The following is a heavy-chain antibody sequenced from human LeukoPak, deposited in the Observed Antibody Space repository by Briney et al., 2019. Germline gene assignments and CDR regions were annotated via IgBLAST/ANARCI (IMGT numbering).Heavy chain of an antibody. CDR3: ARDRHYYGSGSYYNKPDWYFDL. D-gene: IGHD3-10*01. CDR1: GFSVSSNY. V-gene: IGHV3-53*01. J-gene: IGHJ2*01. Sequence: GGSLRLSCAASGFSVSSNYMSWVRQAPGKGLEWVSVIYSGGSTYYADSVKGRFTISRDNSKNTLYLQMNSLRAEDTAVYYCARDRHYYGSGSYYNKPDWYFDLWGRGTLVTVSS. CDR2: IYSGGST.